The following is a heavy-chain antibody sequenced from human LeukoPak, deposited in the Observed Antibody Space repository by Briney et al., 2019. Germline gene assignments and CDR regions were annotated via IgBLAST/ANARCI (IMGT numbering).Heavy chain of an antibody. D-gene: IGHD5-18*01. CDR1: GISFSNTG. CDR2: ISYDGSNK. J-gene: IGHJ4*02. CDR3: AKDMKGYTYGFADY. V-gene: IGHV3-30*18. Sequence: GGSLRLSCAASGISFSNTGMHWVRQAPGKGLEWVALISYDGSNKYYADSVKGRFTISRDNSKNTLYLLLNSLRAEDTAVYYCAKDMKGYTYGFADYWGQGTLVTVSS.